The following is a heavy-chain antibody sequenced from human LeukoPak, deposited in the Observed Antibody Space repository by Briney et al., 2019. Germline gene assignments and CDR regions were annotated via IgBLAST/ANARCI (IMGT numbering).Heavy chain of an antibody. Sequence: GGSLRLSCAASGFTVSSNYMSWVRQAPGKGLEWVSVIYSGGSTYYADSVKGRFTISRDNSKNTLYLQMNSLRAEDTAVYYCARRGSYTSYYYYGMDVWGQGTTVTVSS. CDR3: ARRGSYTSYYYYGMDV. CDR1: GFTVSSNY. CDR2: IYSGGST. D-gene: IGHD1-26*01. V-gene: IGHV3-66*01. J-gene: IGHJ6*02.